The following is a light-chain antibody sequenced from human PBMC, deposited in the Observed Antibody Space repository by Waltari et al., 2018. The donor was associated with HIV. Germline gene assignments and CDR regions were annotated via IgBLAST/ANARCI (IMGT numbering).Light chain of an antibody. CDR3: HQYHDFPFT. CDR2: TTS. Sequence: ALRMTQSPYSFSASVGDRVTLTFRASQGITTSLAWYQQQPGGAPRLLIHTTSTLESGVPSRFSGSGSGTEFTLTISCLQSEDVATYYCHQYHDFPFTFGPGTKVDIK. J-gene: IGKJ3*01. CDR1: QGITTS. V-gene: IGKV1-8*01.